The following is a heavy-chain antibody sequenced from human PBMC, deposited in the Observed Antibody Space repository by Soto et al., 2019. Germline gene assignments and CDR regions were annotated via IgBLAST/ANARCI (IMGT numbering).Heavy chain of an antibody. CDR2: ISYDGSNK. Sequence: GGSLRLSCAASGFTFSSYGMHWVRQAPGKGLEWVAVISYDGSNKYYADSVKGRFTISTDNSKNTLYLQMNSLRAEDTAVYYCYAEDSSSWSSGENYWGQGTLVTVSS. J-gene: IGHJ4*02. V-gene: IGHV3-30*03. D-gene: IGHD6-13*01. CDR3: YAEDSSSWSSGENY. CDR1: GFTFSSYG.